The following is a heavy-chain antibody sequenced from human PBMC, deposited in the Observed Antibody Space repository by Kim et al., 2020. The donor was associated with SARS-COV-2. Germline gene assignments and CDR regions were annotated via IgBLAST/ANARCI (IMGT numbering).Heavy chain of an antibody. CDR2: IRSKAYGGTT. CDR3: TSGCSSTSCYTSGFDY. CDR1: GFTFGDYA. Sequence: GGSLRLSCTASGFTFGDYAMSWFRQAPGKGLEWVGFIRSKAYGGTTEYAASVKGRFTISRDDSKSIAYLQMNSLKTEDTAVYYCTSGCSSTSCYTSGFDYWGQGTLVTVSS. D-gene: IGHD2-2*02. V-gene: IGHV3-49*03. J-gene: IGHJ4*02.